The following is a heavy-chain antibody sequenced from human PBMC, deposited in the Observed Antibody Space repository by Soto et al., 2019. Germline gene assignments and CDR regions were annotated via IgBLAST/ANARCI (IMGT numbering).Heavy chain of an antibody. V-gene: IGHV4-34*01. CDR2: INHSGST. D-gene: IGHD3-22*01. CDR1: GGSFSGYY. J-gene: IGHJ4*02. Sequence: SEPLSLTCAVYGGSFSGYYGSWIRQPPGKGLEWIGEINHSGSTNYNPSLMSRVTISVATSKNQFSLKLSSVTAADTAVYYCARAADLLYYDSSGYYGLYFDYWGQGTLVTVSS. CDR3: ARAADLLYYDSSGYYGLYFDY.